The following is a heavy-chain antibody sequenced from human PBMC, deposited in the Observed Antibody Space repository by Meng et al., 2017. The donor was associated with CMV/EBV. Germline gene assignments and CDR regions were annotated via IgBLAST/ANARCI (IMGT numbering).Heavy chain of an antibody. D-gene: IGHD4-23*01. Sequence: SGPTLVKPTQTLTLTCTFSGFSLSNIGVRVSWIRQPPGKALEWLAHIDWDDDQFYSTPLKTRLTISKDTSKNQVVLTMTNMDPVDTATYYCALTMVVTRGFFDYWGQGTLVTVSS. CDR1: GFSLSNIGVR. CDR2: IDWDDDQ. V-gene: IGHV2-70D*14. CDR3: ALTMVVTRGFFDY. J-gene: IGHJ4*01.